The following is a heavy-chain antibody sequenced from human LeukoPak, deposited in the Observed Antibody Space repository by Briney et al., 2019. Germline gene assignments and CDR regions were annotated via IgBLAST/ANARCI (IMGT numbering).Heavy chain of an antibody. CDR1: GDSFSSYR. V-gene: IGHV4-59*01. CDR2: ISPSGST. CDR3: ARVGRGDHTWGSYYCDH. J-gene: IGHJ4*02. Sequence: SETLSLTCTVSGDSFSSYRWSWLRQSPGKGLEWIGYISPSGSTSYNPSLKSRVSFSVDTSKSQFSLRLTSVTAADTAVYYCARVGRGDHTWGSYYCDHWGQGTLVSVPS. D-gene: IGHD3-16*01.